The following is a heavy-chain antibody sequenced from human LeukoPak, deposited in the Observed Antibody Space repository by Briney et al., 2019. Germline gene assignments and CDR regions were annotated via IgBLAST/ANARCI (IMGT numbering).Heavy chain of an antibody. J-gene: IGHJ6*03. CDR2: INPSGGST. V-gene: IGHV1-46*01. D-gene: IGHD3-16*01. CDR1: GYTFTGYY. Sequence: ASVKVSCKASGYTFTGYYMHWVRQAPGQGLEWMGIINPSGGSTNYAQKFQGRVTTTRDMSTSTVYMELSSLRSEDTAVYYCARRGNYYYYMDVWGKGTPVTVSS. CDR3: ARRGNYYYYMDV.